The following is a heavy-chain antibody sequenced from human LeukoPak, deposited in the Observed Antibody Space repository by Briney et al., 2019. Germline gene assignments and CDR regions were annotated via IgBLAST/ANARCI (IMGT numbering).Heavy chain of an antibody. Sequence: GASVKVSCKASGYTFTSYDINWVRQATGQGLEWMGWMNPNNGNTGYAQKFQGRVTITRNTSISTAYMEPSSLRSEDTAVYYCARGNKRITIFGVVMVYYFDYWGQGTLVTASS. J-gene: IGHJ4*02. D-gene: IGHD3-3*01. V-gene: IGHV1-8*03. CDR2: MNPNNGNT. CDR1: GYTFTSYD. CDR3: ARGNKRITIFGVVMVYYFDY.